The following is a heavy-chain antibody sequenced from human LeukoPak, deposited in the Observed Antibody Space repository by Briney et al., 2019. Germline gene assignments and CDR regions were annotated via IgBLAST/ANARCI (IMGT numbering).Heavy chain of an antibody. Sequence: SVKVSCKASGGTVSSYAISWVRQAPGQGLEWMGGIIPIFGTANYAQKFQGRVTITADESTSTAYMELSSLRSEDTAVYYCARTYYYDSSGYSNWFDPWGQGTLVTVSS. CDR3: ARTYYYDSSGYSNWFDP. D-gene: IGHD3-22*01. CDR2: IIPIFGTA. V-gene: IGHV1-69*13. CDR1: GGTVSSYA. J-gene: IGHJ5*02.